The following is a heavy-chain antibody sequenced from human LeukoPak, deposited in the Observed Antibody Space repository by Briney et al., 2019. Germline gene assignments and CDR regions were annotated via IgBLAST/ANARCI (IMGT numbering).Heavy chain of an antibody. CDR2: ISGDGSRT. CDR1: GFTLSNYF. J-gene: IGHJ3*02. CDR3: ARGGTNSYDTFDI. Sequence: PGGSLRLSCAASGFTLSNYFMHWVRQAPGKGLVWVSRISGDGSRTTYAGAVKGRFTISRDNVGNTLYLQMNSLRADDTSVYSCARGGTNSYDTFDIWGQGTMVTVSS. D-gene: IGHD1-1*01. V-gene: IGHV3-74*01.